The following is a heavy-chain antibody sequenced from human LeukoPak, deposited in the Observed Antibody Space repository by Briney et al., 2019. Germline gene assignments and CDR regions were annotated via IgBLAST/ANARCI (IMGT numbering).Heavy chain of an antibody. J-gene: IGHJ4*02. V-gene: IGHV2-5*02. CDR3: AHRYYARGENYFDY. Sequence: SGPTLVKPTQTLTLTCTFSGFLLSTSGVGVGWIRQPPGKALEWLAVIYWDDDKRYSPSLKSRLTITKDTSKNQVVLTMTNMDPVDTATYYCAHRYYARGENYFDYWGQGTLVTVSS. D-gene: IGHD3-22*01. CDR1: GFLLSTSGVG. CDR2: IYWDDDK.